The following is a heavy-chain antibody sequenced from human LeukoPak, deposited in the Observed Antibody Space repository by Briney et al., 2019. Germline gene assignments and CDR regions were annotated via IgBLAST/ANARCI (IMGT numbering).Heavy chain of an antibody. CDR2: ISGGGST. D-gene: IGHD3-22*01. V-gene: IGHV3-23*01. CDR1: GFTFSSYA. Sequence: PGGSLRLSCAASGFTFSSYAMSWLRQAPGKGLEWVSAISGGGSTYYADSVKGRFTISRDNSKNTLYLQMNSLRAEDTAVYYCANLDYYDTELDYWGQGTLVTVSS. J-gene: IGHJ4*02. CDR3: ANLDYYDTELDY.